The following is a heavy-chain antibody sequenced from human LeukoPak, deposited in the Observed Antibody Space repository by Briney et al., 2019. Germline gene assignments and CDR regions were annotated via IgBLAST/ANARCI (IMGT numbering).Heavy chain of an antibody. V-gene: IGHV1-18*01. D-gene: IGHD3-22*01. Sequence: ASVKVSCTASGYTFTSYGISWVRQAPGQGLEWMGWISGYNGNTNYAQKLQGRVTMTTDTSTSTAYMELRSLRSDDTAVYYCARDYYDSSGYFVIDYWGQGTLVTVSS. CDR2: ISGYNGNT. CDR3: ARDYYDSSGYFVIDY. CDR1: GYTFTSYG. J-gene: IGHJ4*02.